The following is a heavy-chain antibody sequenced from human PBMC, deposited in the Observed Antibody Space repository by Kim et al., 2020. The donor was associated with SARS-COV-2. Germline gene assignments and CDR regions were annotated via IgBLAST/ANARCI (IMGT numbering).Heavy chain of an antibody. J-gene: IGHJ4*02. D-gene: IGHD6-19*01. CDR2: IYFSGRT. Sequence: SETLSLTCIVSGGSISSSSYYWGWIRQPPGKGLEWIGSIYFSGRTYYNPSLKSRVTISVDTSKTQFSLKLSSVTAADTAVYYCARQQQLLAPLDFCGQGTLVTVSS. CDR3: ARQQQLLAPLDF. CDR1: GGSISSSSYY. V-gene: IGHV4-39*01.